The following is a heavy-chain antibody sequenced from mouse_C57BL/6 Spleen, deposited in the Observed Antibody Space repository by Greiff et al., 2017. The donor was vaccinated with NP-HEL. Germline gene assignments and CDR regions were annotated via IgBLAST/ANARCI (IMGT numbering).Heavy chain of an antibody. D-gene: IGHD3-3*01. CDR1: GYAFSSYW. Sequence: VKLVESGAELVKPGASVKISCKASGYAFSSYWMNWVKQRPGKGLEWIGQIYPGDGDTNYNGKFKGKATLTADKSSSTAYMQLSSLTSEDSAVYFCARGDLAWFAYWGQGTLVTVSA. J-gene: IGHJ3*01. CDR3: ARGDLAWFAY. CDR2: IYPGDGDT. V-gene: IGHV1-80*01.